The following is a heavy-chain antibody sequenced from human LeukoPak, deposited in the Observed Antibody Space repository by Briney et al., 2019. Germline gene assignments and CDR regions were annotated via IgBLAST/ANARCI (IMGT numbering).Heavy chain of an antibody. V-gene: IGHV3-48*03. CDR3: AKGEDYDSSGYLDY. CDR1: GFTFSSYE. D-gene: IGHD3-22*01. J-gene: IGHJ4*02. Sequence: GGSLRLSCAASGFTFSSYEMNWVRQAPGKGLDWVSYISTSGSTIYYADSVKGRFTISRDNAKNSLYLQMNSLRAEDTAVYYCAKGEDYDSSGYLDYWGQGTLVTVSS. CDR2: ISTSGSTI.